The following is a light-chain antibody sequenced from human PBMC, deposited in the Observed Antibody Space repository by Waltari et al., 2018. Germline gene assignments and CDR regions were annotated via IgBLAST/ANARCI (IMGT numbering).Light chain of an antibody. CDR2: KDS. Sequence: SYELTQPPSVSVSPGQTARITCSGDALPQQYVYWYQQRPAQAPVLVIYKDSERPSGIPERFSGSSSGTTVTLIISGVQAEDEADYYCQSGDRGGVVFGGGTKLTVL. J-gene: IGLJ2*01. CDR3: QSGDRGGVV. V-gene: IGLV3-25*03. CDR1: ALPQQY.